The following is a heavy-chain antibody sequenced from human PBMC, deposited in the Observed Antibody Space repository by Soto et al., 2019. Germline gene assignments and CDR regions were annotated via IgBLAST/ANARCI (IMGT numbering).Heavy chain of an antibody. CDR3: AREGDYSLWFDP. CDR2: IYYSGST. CDR1: GGSISSGGYY. D-gene: IGHD4-17*01. Sequence: QVQLQESGPGLVKPSQTLSLTCTVSGGSISSGGYYWSWIRQHPGKGLEWIGYIYYSGSTYYNPSLKIRVTISVDTSKNQCSLKLSSVTAADTAVYYCAREGDYSLWFDPWGQGTLVTVSS. J-gene: IGHJ5*02. V-gene: IGHV4-31*03.